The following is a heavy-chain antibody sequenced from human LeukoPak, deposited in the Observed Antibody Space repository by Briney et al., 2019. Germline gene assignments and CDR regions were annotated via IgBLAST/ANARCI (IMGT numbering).Heavy chain of an antibody. CDR3: ARASWISTADAVC. Sequence: PGGSLRLSCAASGFTFSSYAMHWVRQAPGKGLEWVAVISYDGSNKYYADSVKGRFTISRDDSRNTVYLQLNNLRVEDTAIYYCARASWISTADAVCWGQGTQVTASS. V-gene: IGHV3-30*14. D-gene: IGHD2-2*03. CDR1: GFTFSSYA. CDR2: ISYDGSNK. J-gene: IGHJ4*02.